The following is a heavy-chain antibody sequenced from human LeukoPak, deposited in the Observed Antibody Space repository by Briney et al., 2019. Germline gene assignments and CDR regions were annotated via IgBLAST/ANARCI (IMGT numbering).Heavy chain of an antibody. CDR3: ARDSRGYYDSSGLPDWYFDL. D-gene: IGHD3-22*01. V-gene: IGHV4-34*01. J-gene: IGHJ2*01. CDR1: GGSISSYY. CDR2: INHSGFT. Sequence: SETLSLTCTVSGGSISSYYWSWIRQSPGKGLELIGEINHSGFTNYNPSLKSRVTISVDTSKNQFSLNLSSVTAEDTAVYYCARDSRGYYDSSGLPDWYFDLWGRGTLVTVSS.